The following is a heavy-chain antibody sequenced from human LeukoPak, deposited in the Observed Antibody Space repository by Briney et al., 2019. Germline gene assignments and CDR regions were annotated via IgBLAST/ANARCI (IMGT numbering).Heavy chain of an antibody. CDR3: AREKYDFWSGYSRYFDY. D-gene: IGHD3-3*01. CDR2: IGGSGGSA. CDR1: GFTFSSYA. V-gene: IGHV3-23*01. J-gene: IGHJ4*02. Sequence: GGSLRLSCAVSGFTFSSYAMSWVRQAPGKGLEWVSSIGGSGGSAYYADSVKGRFTFSRDHSKNTLNLQMSSLSAEDTAIYYCAREKYDFWSGYSRYFDYWGQGTLVTVSS.